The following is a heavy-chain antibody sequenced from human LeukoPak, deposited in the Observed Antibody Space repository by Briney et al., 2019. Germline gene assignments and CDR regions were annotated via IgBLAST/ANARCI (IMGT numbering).Heavy chain of an antibody. CDR1: GGSISSHY. V-gene: IGHV4-59*11. CDR3: ARVKVNYYGSSGYYYFDY. Sequence: SETLSLTCTVSGGSISSHYWSWIRQPPGKGLEWIGYIYYSGSTNYNPSLKSRVTISVDTSKNQFSLKLSSVTAADTAVYYCARVKVNYYGSSGYYYFDYWGQGTLVTVSS. CDR2: IYYSGST. J-gene: IGHJ4*02. D-gene: IGHD3-22*01.